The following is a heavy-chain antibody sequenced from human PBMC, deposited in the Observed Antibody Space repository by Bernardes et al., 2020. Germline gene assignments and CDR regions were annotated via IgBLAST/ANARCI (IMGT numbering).Heavy chain of an antibody. Sequence: GGSLRLSCAASGFKFSSYGVSWVRQAPGKGLDWVSGIGGGSGTTYYADSVKGRFSISRDNSKNTVFLQMNSLRAEDTAVYYCAKDHQMSVGDWFDSWGQGTVVTVSS. V-gene: IGHV3-23*01. CDR3: AKDHQMSVGDWFDS. J-gene: IGHJ5*01. CDR1: GFKFSSYG. CDR2: IGGGSGTT.